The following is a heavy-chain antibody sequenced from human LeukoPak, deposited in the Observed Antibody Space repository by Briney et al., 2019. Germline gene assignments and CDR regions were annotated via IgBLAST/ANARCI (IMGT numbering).Heavy chain of an antibody. CDR2: IKQDGSET. J-gene: IGHJ3*02. V-gene: IGHV3-7*01. CDR1: GFTFSNYW. CDR3: ARRYDSSGYYSDAFDI. D-gene: IGHD3-22*01. Sequence: GGSLRLSCAAFGFTFSNYWMSWVRQAPGKGLEWVASIKQDGSETYYVDSVKGRFTISRDNAKNSLFLQMSSLRAEDTAVYYCARRYDSSGYYSDAFDIWGQGTMVTVSS.